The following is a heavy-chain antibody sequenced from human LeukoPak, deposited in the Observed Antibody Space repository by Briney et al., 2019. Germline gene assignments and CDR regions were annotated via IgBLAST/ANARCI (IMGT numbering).Heavy chain of an antibody. D-gene: IGHD6-13*01. Sequence: GGSLRLSCAASGFTFSDYYMSWIRQAPGKGLEWVSYISSSGSTIYYADSVKGRFTISRDNAKNSLYLQMNSLRAEDTAVYYCARDLRGGIAYLGGVLGFDYWGQGTLVTVSS. J-gene: IGHJ4*02. CDR2: ISSSGSTI. CDR1: GFTFSDYY. V-gene: IGHV3-11*01. CDR3: ARDLRGGIAYLGGVLGFDY.